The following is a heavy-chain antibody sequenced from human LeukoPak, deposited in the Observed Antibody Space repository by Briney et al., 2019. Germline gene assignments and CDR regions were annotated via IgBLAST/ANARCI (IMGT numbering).Heavy chain of an antibody. J-gene: IGHJ4*02. CDR2: IYASGAT. CDR3: ARTGGGVGWFGTIDS. D-gene: IGHD1-14*01. V-gene: IGHV4-61*09. Sequence: PSQTLSLTCTVSGGSISSGSYYWTWIRQPAGKGLEWIGHIYASGATSYNPSLQSRVTISVDTSKHGFSLKLTSLTAADTAVYYCARTGGGVGWFGTIDSWGQGTLVTVSS. CDR1: GGSISSGSYY.